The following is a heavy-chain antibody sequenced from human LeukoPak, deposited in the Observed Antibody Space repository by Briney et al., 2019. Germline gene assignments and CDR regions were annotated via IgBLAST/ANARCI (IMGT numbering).Heavy chain of an antibody. CDR3: ARGFNPYYYDSSGPYYFDY. V-gene: IGHV1-69*05. CDR1: GGTFSSYA. Sequence: ASVKDSCMASGGTFSSYAISWVRQAPGQGLDWVGRIIPIFGTANYAQKFQGRVTITTDESTSTAYMELSSLRSEDTAVYYCARGFNPYYYDSSGPYYFDYWGQGTLVTVSS. J-gene: IGHJ4*02. D-gene: IGHD3-22*01. CDR2: IIPIFGTA.